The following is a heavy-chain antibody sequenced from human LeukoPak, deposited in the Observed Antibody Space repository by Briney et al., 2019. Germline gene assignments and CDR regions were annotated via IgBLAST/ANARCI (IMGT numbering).Heavy chain of an antibody. J-gene: IGHJ4*02. V-gene: IGHV3-48*02. CDR2: ISSGGTSI. Sequence: PGGSLRVSCAASGFTFSDYNMNWVRQAPGKGLQWVSYISSGGTSIYYADSVKGRFTISRDNAKNSLYLQMTSLRDEDTAVYYCARGPLGWSDYWGQGTLVTVSS. CDR3: ARGPLGWSDY. D-gene: IGHD1-26*01. CDR1: GFTFSDYN.